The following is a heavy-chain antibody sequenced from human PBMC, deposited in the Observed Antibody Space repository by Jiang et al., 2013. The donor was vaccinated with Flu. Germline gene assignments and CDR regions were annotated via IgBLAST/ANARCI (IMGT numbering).Heavy chain of an antibody. D-gene: IGHD3-22*01. CDR2: ISAYNGNT. Sequence: VQLVESGAGVKKPGASVKVSCKASGYTFTSYGISWVRQAPGQGLEWMGWISAYNGNTNYAQKLQGRVTMTTDTSTSTAYMELRSLRSDDTAVYYCARALNYYDSSGYPDYWGQGTLVTV. J-gene: IGHJ4*02. V-gene: IGHV1-18*01. CDR1: GYTFTSYG. CDR3: ARALNYYDSSGYPDY.